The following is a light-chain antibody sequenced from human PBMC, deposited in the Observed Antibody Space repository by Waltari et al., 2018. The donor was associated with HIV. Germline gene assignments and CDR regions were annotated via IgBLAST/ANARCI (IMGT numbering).Light chain of an antibody. CDR1: LSLTYSSDNKDY. V-gene: IGKV4-1*01. CDR3: HQYYSVPLA. CDR2: FAS. Sequence: DIVVTQSPDSLTLSLGETATIRCTSSLSLTYSSDNKDYLAWYQQKPGQPPKLLIYFASARGSGVPDRFSGSGSETDVTLTSSSLQAEDVAVYYCHQYYSVPLAFGGGTKVEI. J-gene: IGKJ4*01.